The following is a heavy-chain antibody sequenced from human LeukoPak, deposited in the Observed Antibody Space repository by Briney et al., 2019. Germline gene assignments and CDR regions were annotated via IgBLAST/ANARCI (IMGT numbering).Heavy chain of an antibody. Sequence: SETLSLTCTVSGGSISSSSYYWGWIHQPPGKGLQWIGSIYYSGSTFYNPSLKSRVTMSVDTSENHFSLGLSSVTAADTAVYYCARPLLWFGEGIEYWGQGTLVTVSS. J-gene: IGHJ4*02. V-gene: IGHV4-39*02. CDR3: ARPLLWFGEGIEY. CDR2: IYYSGST. CDR1: GGSISSSSYY. D-gene: IGHD3-10*01.